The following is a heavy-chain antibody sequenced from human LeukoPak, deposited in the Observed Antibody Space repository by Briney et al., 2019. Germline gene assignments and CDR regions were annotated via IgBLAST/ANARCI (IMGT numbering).Heavy chain of an antibody. CDR1: GGSISSSNW. CDR2: IYHSGST. D-gene: IGHD1-26*01. CDR3: ASELLS. Sequence: PSETLSLTCAVSGGSISSSNWWSWVRQPPGKGLEWIGSIYHSGSTYYNPSLKSRVTISVDTSKNQFSLKLSSVTAADTAVYYCASELLSWGQGTLVTVSS. J-gene: IGHJ4*02. V-gene: IGHV4-4*02.